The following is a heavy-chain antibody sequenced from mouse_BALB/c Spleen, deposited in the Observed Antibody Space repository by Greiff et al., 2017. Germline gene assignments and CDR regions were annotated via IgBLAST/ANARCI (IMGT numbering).Heavy chain of an antibody. CDR1: GFSLTGYG. CDR2: IWGDGST. D-gene: IGHD2-9*01. J-gene: IGHJ4*01. Sequence: VQLQESGPGLVAPSQSLSITCTVSGFSLTGYGVNWVRQPPGKGLEWLGMIWGDGSTDYNSALKSRLSISKDNSKSQVFLKMNSLQTDDTARYYCARAAYYGYDGGYYAMDYWGQGTSVTVSS. V-gene: IGHV2-6-7*01. CDR3: ARAAYYGYDGGYYAMDY.